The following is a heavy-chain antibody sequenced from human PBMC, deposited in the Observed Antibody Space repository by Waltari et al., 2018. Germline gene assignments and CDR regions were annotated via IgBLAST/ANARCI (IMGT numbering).Heavy chain of an antibody. Sequence: EVQLLESGGGLVQPGGSLRLSCEASGFTFSSYAMSWVRRAPGKGVEWVSVIYSGGSTYYADAVKGRFTISRDNSKNTLYLQMNSLRAEDTAVYCCAKFRDGYFDYWGQGTLVTVSS. CDR2: IYSGGST. CDR1: GFTFSSYA. J-gene: IGHJ4*02. V-gene: IGHV3-23*03. CDR3: AKFRDGYFDY.